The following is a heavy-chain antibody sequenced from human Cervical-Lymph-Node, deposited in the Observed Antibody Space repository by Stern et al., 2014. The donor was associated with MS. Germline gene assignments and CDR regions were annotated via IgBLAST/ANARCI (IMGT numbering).Heavy chain of an antibody. V-gene: IGHV2-5*01. CDR2: IYWYDDK. D-gene: IGHD2-21*02. Sequence: QVTLKESGPTLVNPTQTLTLTCAFSGFSLSTTGVGVGRIRQPPGKALEWRALIYWYDDKRCSPSLKIRLTITKDPSKSQVDLTLTNVDPVDTATYYCAHSPPSDDDAFDIWGQGTMVTISS. CDR1: GFSLSTTGVG. CDR3: AHSPPSDDDAFDI. J-gene: IGHJ3*02.